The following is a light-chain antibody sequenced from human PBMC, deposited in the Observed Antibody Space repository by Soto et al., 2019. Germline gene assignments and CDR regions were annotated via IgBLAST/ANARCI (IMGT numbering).Light chain of an antibody. CDR1: QSVSSN. CDR3: QQYNNWPPWT. Sequence: EIVMTQSPATLSVSPGERATLSCRASQSVSSNLAWYQQKPGQAPRLLIYGASTRATGIPARFSGSGSGTEFTLTISSLQSEDFXXYYCQQYNNWPPWTFGQGTKVEIK. V-gene: IGKV3-15*01. J-gene: IGKJ1*01. CDR2: GAS.